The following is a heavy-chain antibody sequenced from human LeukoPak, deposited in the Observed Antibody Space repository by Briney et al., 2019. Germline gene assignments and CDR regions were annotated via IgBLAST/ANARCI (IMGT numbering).Heavy chain of an antibody. D-gene: IGHD2-8*01. J-gene: IGHJ4*02. Sequence: PSETLSLTCTVSGGSISSSNYYWGWSRQPPGKGLKWIASVDYSGTTYYNPSLKSRVTMSVDTSKNQFSLRLISVTAADTAVYYCARAMVQSIGYFDYWGQGTLATVSS. CDR3: ARAMVQSIGYFDY. CDR2: VDYSGTT. V-gene: IGHV4-39*07. CDR1: GGSISSSNYY.